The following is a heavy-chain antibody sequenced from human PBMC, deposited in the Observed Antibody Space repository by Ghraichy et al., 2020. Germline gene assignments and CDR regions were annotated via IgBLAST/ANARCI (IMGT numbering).Heavy chain of an antibody. CDR3: ARLTTVTTPTD. CDR1: GYSISSGYY. Sequence: SETLSLTCAVSGYSISSGYYWGWIRQPPGKGLEWIGSIYHSGSTYYHPSLKSRVTISVDTSKNQFPLKLSSVTAADTAVYYCARLTTVTTPTDWGQGTLVTVSS. CDR2: IYHSGST. J-gene: IGHJ4*02. V-gene: IGHV4-38-2*01. D-gene: IGHD4-17*01.